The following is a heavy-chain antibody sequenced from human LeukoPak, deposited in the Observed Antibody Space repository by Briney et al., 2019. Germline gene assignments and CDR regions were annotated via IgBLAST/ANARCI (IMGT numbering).Heavy chain of an antibody. Sequence: GGSLRLSCAASGFTFSDYYMSWIRQAPGKGLEWISYISGSGSTIYYADSVKGRFTISRDNAKNSLYLQMNSLRAEDTAVYYCARMRRDGYSYYYMDVWGKGTTVTVSS. CDR2: ISGSGSTI. D-gene: IGHD5-24*01. V-gene: IGHV3-11*04. CDR1: GFTFSDYY. J-gene: IGHJ6*03. CDR3: ARMRRDGYSYYYMDV.